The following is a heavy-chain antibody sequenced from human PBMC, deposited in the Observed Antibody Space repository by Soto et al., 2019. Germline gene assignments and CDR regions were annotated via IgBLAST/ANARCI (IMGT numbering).Heavy chain of an antibody. CDR1: GYTLGEIS. V-gene: IGHV1-24*01. Sequence: ASVKVSCKASGYTLGEISMHWVRQVPGKGLEWMGGFDPEDGKTIYAQRFQGRVTMTEDTSTDTAYMELRSLRSDDTAVYYCAFFPPYYYYMDVWGKGTTVTVSS. CDR3: AFFPPYYYYMDV. CDR2: FDPEDGKT. D-gene: IGHD3-3*01. J-gene: IGHJ6*03.